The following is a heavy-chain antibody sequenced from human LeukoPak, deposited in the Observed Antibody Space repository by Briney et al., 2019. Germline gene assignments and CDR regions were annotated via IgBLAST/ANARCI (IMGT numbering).Heavy chain of an antibody. J-gene: IGHJ5*02. Sequence: PSETLSLTCTVSGGSISSYYWSWIRQPPGKGLELIGYIYYSGSTNYNPSLKSRVTISVDTSKNQFSLKLSSVTAADTAVYYCARDLWGSSSWFDPWGQGTLVTVSS. CDR1: GGSISSYY. CDR3: ARDLWGSSSWFDP. CDR2: IYYSGST. V-gene: IGHV4-59*01. D-gene: IGHD6-6*01.